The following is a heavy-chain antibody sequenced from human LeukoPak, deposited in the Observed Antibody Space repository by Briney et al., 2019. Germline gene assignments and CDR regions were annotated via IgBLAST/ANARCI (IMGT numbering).Heavy chain of an antibody. Sequence: ASVKVSCKASGYTFTSYAMNWVRQAPGQRLEWMGWINAGNGNTKYSQKFQGRVTITRDTSASTAYMELSSLRSEDTAVYYCARTIEIAPTATFDYWGQGTLVTVSS. V-gene: IGHV1-3*01. CDR3: ARTIEIAPTATFDY. J-gene: IGHJ4*02. CDR1: GYTFTSYA. D-gene: IGHD5-24*01. CDR2: INAGNGNT.